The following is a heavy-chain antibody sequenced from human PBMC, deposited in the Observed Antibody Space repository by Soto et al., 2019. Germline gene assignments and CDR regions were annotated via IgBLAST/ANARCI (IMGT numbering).Heavy chain of an antibody. CDR3: TRLVVVATSGYVGFDH. D-gene: IGHD2-15*01. CDR2: MSYRGST. V-gene: IGHV4-39*01. CDR1: GGSIFSSDYY. J-gene: IGHJ4*02. Sequence: QLQLHESGPGQVKPSETLSLTCSVSGGSIFSSDYYWGWIRHAPGKGLEWVGSMSYRGSTLHNPSLRSLVTMSLDTPKSQFSLKLTSVTATDTALYYCTRLVVVATSGYVGFDHWGQGSLVTVSS.